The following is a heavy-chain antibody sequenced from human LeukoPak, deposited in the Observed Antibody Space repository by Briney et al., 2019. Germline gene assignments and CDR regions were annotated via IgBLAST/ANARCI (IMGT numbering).Heavy chain of an antibody. CDR1: GFTFHNYG. CDR2: IWYDGSNT. V-gene: IGHV3-33*01. D-gene: IGHD2-15*01. CDR3: ARDQQRFCSGGTCYLGFEY. Sequence: GGSLRLSCAASGFTFHNYGMHWVRQAPGKGLEWVALIWYDGSNTYYADSVKGQFTISRENSNNTLYLQMNRLRAKDTAVYYCARDQQRFCSGGTCYLGFEYWGQGILVTVSS. J-gene: IGHJ4*02.